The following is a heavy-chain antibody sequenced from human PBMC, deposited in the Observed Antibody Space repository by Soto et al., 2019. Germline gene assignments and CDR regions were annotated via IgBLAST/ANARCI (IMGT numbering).Heavy chain of an antibody. J-gene: IGHJ5*02. Sequence: GGSLRLSCAASGFALSDHYLSWIRQAPGKGLEWISYISHTGKNISNADSVKGTFTIYRDNTENSLSLQMASLRAGDTSVYYCARDHGNWFDPWGQGTLVTVSS. CDR3: ARDHGNWFDP. V-gene: IGHV3-11*01. CDR1: GFALSDHY. CDR2: ISHTGKNI.